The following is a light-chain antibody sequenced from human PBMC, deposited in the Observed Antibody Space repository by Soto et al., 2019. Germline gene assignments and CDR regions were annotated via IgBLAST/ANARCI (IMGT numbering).Light chain of an antibody. CDR1: QSILSSSNNKNY. V-gene: IGKV4-1*01. J-gene: IGKJ5*01. Sequence: DIVMTQSPDSLAVSLGERATINCKSSQSILSSSNNKNYLVWYQQKPGHPPKLLISWASTRESGVPDRISGSGSGTDLTLTISILQSEDVAVYYCQQCYSSPITFGQGTRLEIK. CDR3: QQCYSSPIT. CDR2: WAS.